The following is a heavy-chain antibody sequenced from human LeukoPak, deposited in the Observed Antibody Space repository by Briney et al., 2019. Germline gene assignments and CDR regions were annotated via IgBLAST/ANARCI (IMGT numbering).Heavy chain of an antibody. V-gene: IGHV3-23*01. CDR3: ARRGGRKDTAMFY. CDR1: GFPFGSYA. Sequence: GESLRLSCAASGFPFGSYAMSWVRQTPGKSLEWVSIITNGGVTTYYADSVKGRFTISRDNSKNTLYLQMNSLRAEDTAVYYCARRGGRKDTAMFYWGQGTLVTVSS. J-gene: IGHJ4*02. D-gene: IGHD5-18*01. CDR2: ITNGGVTT.